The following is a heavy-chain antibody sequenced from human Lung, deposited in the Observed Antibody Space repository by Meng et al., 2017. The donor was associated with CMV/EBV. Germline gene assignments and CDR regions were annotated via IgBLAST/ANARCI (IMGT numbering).Heavy chain of an antibody. J-gene: IGHJ6*01. CDR1: GGTFSSYA. CDR2: IIPIFGIA. Sequence: SVXVSXKASGGTFSSYAFSWVRQAPGQGLEWMGGIIPIFGIANYAQKFQGRVTVTTDESTSTAYMELSSLRSEDTALYYCARDRSGDCSSTSFYNYYYYYGMDVWXQGTTVTVSS. V-gene: IGHV1-69*05. D-gene: IGHD2-2*01. CDR3: ARDRSGDCSSTSFYNYYYYYGMDV.